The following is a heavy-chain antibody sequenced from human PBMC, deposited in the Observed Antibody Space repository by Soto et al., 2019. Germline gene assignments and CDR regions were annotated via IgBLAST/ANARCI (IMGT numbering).Heavy chain of an antibody. J-gene: IGHJ4*02. CDR2: IYHSGAT. V-gene: IGHV4-59*01. CDR3: ARGDPSRGDCHFDY. CDR1: GGSIGTYY. D-gene: IGHD2-21*02. Sequence: QVQLQESGPGLVRPSETLSLTCTVSGGSIGTYYWSWIRQPPGKGPEWIGYIYHSGATNYNPSLKGRVYFSIATSKNQSLLKLNSVSAMDTAVYYCARGDPSRGDCHFDYWGQGRLVTVSS.